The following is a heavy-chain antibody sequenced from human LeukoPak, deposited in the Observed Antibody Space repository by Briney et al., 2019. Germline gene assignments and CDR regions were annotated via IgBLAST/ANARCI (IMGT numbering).Heavy chain of an antibody. CDR3: ARVGKYYYDRTGAFDI. CDR2: IYTSGST. V-gene: IGHV4-4*07. D-gene: IGHD3-22*01. J-gene: IGHJ3*02. CDR1: GGSISTHY. Sequence: PSETLSLTCTVSGGSISTHYWSWIRQPAGKGLEWIGRIYTSGSTNYNPSLKSRVTMSVDTSKNHFSLKLSSVTAADTAIYYCARVGKYYYDRTGAFDIWGQGTMVTVSS.